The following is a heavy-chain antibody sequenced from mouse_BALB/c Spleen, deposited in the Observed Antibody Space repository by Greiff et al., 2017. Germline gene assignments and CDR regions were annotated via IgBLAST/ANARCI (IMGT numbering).Heavy chain of an antibody. J-gene: IGHJ3*01. CDR3: ARSGDYRGFAY. D-gene: IGHD2-4*01. Sequence: EVHLVESGGGLVQPGGSRKLSCAASGFTFSSFGMHWVRQAPEKGLEWVAYISSGSSTIYYADTVKGRFTISRDNPKNTLFLQMTSLRSEDTAMYYCARSGDYRGFAYWGQGTLVTVSA. V-gene: IGHV5-17*02. CDR1: GFTFSSFG. CDR2: ISSGSSTI.